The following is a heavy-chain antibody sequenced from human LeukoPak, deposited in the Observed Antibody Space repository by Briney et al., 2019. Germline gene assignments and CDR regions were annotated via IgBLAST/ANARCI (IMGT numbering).Heavy chain of an antibody. V-gene: IGHV3-21*01. Sequence: PGGSLRLSCAASGFTFSSYSVNWVRQAPGKGLEWVSSISGSSTYIYYTDSVKGRFTISRDNAKNSLYLQMNSLRAEDTAVYYCARVTRSPFGWFDPWGQGTLVTVSS. CDR2: ISGSSTYI. CDR1: GFTFSSYS. CDR3: ARVTRSPFGWFDP. J-gene: IGHJ5*02. D-gene: IGHD4-17*01.